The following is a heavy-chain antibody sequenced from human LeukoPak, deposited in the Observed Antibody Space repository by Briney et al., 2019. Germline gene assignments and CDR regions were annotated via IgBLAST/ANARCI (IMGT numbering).Heavy chain of an antibody. Sequence: GGSLRLFFATSGFTFFNYWVNLVRQAPGEGLEWVANIKQDGSAQNYVDSVKGRFTIPRDNAGNSLYLQMNSLRAEDTAVYYCARDTVDTAMVLGRYFDYWGQGTLVTVSS. V-gene: IGHV3-7*01. D-gene: IGHD5-18*01. CDR3: ARDTVDTAMVLGRYFDY. CDR2: IKQDGSAQ. J-gene: IGHJ4*02. CDR1: GFTFFNYW.